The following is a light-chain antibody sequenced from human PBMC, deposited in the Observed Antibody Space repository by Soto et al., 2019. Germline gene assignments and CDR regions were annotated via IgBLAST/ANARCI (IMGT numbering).Light chain of an antibody. CDR3: HQYDTSPIT. CDR2: RAS. V-gene: IGKV3-20*01. J-gene: IGKJ5*01. Sequence: EIVLTQSPGILSLSPGERATLSCRASQSVSSAFLAWYQQKPGQAPRLLIYRASTRATGIPDRFSRSGSETDFSLTISRLEPEDVALYYCHQYDTSPITFVQGTRLQIK. CDR1: QSVSSAF.